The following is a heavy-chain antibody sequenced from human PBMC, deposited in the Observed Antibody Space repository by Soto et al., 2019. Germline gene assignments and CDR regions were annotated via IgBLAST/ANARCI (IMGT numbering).Heavy chain of an antibody. D-gene: IGHD6-13*01. CDR1: GFTFSSYG. CDR2: IWYDGSNK. V-gene: IGHV3-33*01. Sequence: QVQLVESGGGVVQPGRSLRLSCAASGFTFSSYGMHWVRQAPGKGLEWVAVIWYDGSNKYYADSVKGRFTISRDNSKNVLYLEMNSLRAEDTAVYYCARTYSNSWCFDYWGQGTLVTVSS. CDR3: ARTYSNSWCFDY. J-gene: IGHJ4*02.